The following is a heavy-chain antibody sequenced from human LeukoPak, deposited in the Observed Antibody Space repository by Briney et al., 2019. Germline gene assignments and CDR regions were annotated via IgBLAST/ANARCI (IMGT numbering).Heavy chain of an antibody. D-gene: IGHD2-15*01. J-gene: IGHJ4*02. CDR2: IYTSGST. CDR1: GGSISSGSYY. CDR3: ARRDCSGGSCYIGY. Sequence: SETLSLTCTVSGGSISSGSYYWRWLRQPAGKGLEWIGRIYTSGSTNYNPSLKSRVTISVDTSKNQFSLKLSSVTAADTAVYYCARRDCSGGSCYIGYWGQGTLVTVSS. V-gene: IGHV4-61*02.